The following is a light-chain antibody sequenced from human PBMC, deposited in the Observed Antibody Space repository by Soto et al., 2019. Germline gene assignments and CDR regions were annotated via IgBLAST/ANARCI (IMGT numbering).Light chain of an antibody. V-gene: IGKV1-5*03. CDR1: QSISSW. J-gene: IGKJ1*01. CDR3: QQYNSYSRT. CDR2: KAS. Sequence: DIRMTQSPSTLSASVGDRVTSTCRASQSISSWLAWYQQKPGKDHKLLIYKASSLESGVPSRFSGSGSGTEFTLTISSLQPDDFATYYCQQYNSYSRTFGQGTKVEIK.